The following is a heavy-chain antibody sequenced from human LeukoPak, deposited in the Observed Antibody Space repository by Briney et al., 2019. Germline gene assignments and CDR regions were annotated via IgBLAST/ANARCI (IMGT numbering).Heavy chain of an antibody. V-gene: IGHV3-7*03. CDR3: ARGPLIAAAGTW. J-gene: IGHJ4*02. CDR1: GFTFSSYW. Sequence: RAGGSLRLSCAASGFTFSSYWMSWVRQAPGEGLEWVARINQDGTEKAYVDSVRGRFTISRDNAKNSLFLQMNSLRAEDTAVYYCARGPLIAAAGTWWGQGTLDTVSS. CDR2: INQDGTEK. D-gene: IGHD6-13*01.